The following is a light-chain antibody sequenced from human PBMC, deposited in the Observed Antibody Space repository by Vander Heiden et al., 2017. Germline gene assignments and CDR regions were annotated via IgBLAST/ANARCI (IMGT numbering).Light chain of an antibody. V-gene: IGLV1-44*01. CDR1: SSNIGSNP. CDR2: SNN. Sequence: QSVLTQPPSASGTPGQRVTISCSGSSSNIGSNPVNWYQQLPGTAPELLIYSNNQRPSGVPDRFSGSKSGTSASLAISGLQSEDEADYYCAAWDDSLNGRVFGGGTKLTVL. J-gene: IGLJ3*02. CDR3: AAWDDSLNGRV.